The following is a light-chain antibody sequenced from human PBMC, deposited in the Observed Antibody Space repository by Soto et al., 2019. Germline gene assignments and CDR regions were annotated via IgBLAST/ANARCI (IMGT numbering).Light chain of an antibody. CDR3: SSYVGSSVHVL. CDR1: TSDVGGYNY. CDR2: DVD. J-gene: IGLJ2*01. Sequence: QTALTQPPSASGSPGQSVTISCTGTTSDVGGYNYVSWYQQHPGKAPKLLVYDVDKRPSGVPDRFSGSKSGNTASLTVSGLEAEDDADYYCSSYVGSSVHVLFGGGTKVTVL. V-gene: IGLV2-8*01.